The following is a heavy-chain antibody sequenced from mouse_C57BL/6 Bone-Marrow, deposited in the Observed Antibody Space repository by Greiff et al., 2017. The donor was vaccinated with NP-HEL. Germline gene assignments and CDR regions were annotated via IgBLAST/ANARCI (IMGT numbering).Heavy chain of an antibody. CDR2: IYPSDSET. CDR1: GYTFTSYW. CDR3: ARKWANWDVAWFAY. V-gene: IGHV1-61*01. J-gene: IGHJ3*01. Sequence: VQLQQPGAELVRPGSSVKLSCKASGYTFTSYWMDWVKQRPGQGLEWIGNIYPSDSETHYNQKFKDKATLTVDKSSSTAYMQLSSLTSEDSAVYYCARKWANWDVAWFAYWGQGTLVTVSA. D-gene: IGHD4-1*01.